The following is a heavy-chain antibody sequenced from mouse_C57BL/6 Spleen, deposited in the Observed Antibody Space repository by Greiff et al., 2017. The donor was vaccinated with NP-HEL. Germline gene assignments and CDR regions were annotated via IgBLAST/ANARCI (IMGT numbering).Heavy chain of an antibody. CDR3: VRHNSDYAMDY. J-gene: IGHJ4*01. V-gene: IGHV10-1*01. D-gene: IGHD1-3*01. CDR1: GFSFNTYA. CDR2: IRSKSNNYET. Sequence: EVQLVESGGGLVQPKGSLKLSCAASGFSFNTYAMNWVRQAPGKGLEWVAGIRSKSNNYETYYADSEKDRFTITRDDSESMLYLQMNNVKTEDTAMYNCVRHNSDYAMDYWGQGTSVTASS.